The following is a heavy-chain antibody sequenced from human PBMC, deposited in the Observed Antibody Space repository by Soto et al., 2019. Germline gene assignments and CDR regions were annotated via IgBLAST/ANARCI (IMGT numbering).Heavy chain of an antibody. D-gene: IGHD3-3*01. Sequence: SVKVSCKASGGTFSSYTISWVRQAPGQGLEWMGRIIPILGIANYAQKFQGRVTITADKSTSTAYMELSSLRSEDTAVYYCARDGLRRTAGRAYYDFGSGSRCYFDYWGQGTLVTVSS. CDR2: IIPILGIA. CDR3: ARDGLRRTAGRAYYDFGSGSRCYFDY. J-gene: IGHJ4*02. CDR1: GGTFSSYT. V-gene: IGHV1-69*04.